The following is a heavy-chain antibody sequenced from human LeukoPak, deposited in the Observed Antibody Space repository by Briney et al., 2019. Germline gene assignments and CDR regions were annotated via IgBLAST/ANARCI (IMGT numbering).Heavy chain of an antibody. Sequence: GGSLRLSCAASGFTFSNYTMHWVRQAPGKGLEWVAVISYDGSNKYYTDSVKGRFTISRDNSKNTLYLQMNSLRAEDTAVYYCASLWSAVAGSAGMDVWGQGTTVTVSS. CDR3: ASLWSAVAGSAGMDV. J-gene: IGHJ6*02. D-gene: IGHD6-19*01. CDR1: GFTFSNYT. CDR2: ISYDGSNK. V-gene: IGHV3-30-3*01.